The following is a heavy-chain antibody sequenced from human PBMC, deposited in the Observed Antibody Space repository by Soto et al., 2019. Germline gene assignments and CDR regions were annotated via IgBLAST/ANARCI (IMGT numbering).Heavy chain of an antibody. V-gene: IGHV1-69*01. CDR3: ARVGEYCSRTSCSYYFDY. CDR2: IIPIFGTA. J-gene: IGHJ4*02. CDR1: GGTFSSYA. D-gene: IGHD2-2*01. Sequence: QVQLVQSGAEVKKPGSSVKVSCKASGGTFSSYAISWVRQAPGQGLEWMGGIIPIFGTANYAQKFQGRVTITADESTSTAYMELSSLRSEDTAVYYCARVGEYCSRTSCSYYFDYWGQGTLVTVSS.